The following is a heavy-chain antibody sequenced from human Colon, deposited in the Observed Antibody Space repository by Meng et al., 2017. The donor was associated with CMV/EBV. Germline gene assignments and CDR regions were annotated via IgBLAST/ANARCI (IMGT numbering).Heavy chain of an antibody. CDR3: AREGSGWYTAYFQN. Sequence: SGFTFSNYWMSWVRQTPGKGLEWVANIKEDGTEKKYVDSVKGRFTISRDDAKNSVYLQMNSLRAEDTAVYYCAREGSGWYTAYFQNWGRGTLVTVSS. J-gene: IGHJ1*01. CDR1: GFTFSNYW. V-gene: IGHV3-7*01. CDR2: IKEDGTEK. D-gene: IGHD6-19*01.